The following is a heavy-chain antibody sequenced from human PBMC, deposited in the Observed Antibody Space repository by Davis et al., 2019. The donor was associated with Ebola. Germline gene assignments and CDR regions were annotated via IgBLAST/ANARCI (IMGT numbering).Heavy chain of an antibody. D-gene: IGHD2/OR15-2a*01. CDR1: GGSISSGGYS. V-gene: IGHV4-30-2*01. J-gene: IGHJ6*02. Sequence: LRLSCAVSGGSISSGGYSWSWILQPPGKGLEWIGYIYHSGTTDYNPSLKSRVTISVDMSKNQFSLNLNSVTAADTAIYYCARVRGTLARFYGMDVWGQRTTVTVSS. CDR2: IYHSGTT. CDR3: ARVRGTLARFYGMDV.